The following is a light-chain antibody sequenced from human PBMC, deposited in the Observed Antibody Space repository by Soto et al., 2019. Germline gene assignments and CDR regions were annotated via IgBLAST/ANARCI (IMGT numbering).Light chain of an antibody. Sequence: QSVLTQAPSVSGAPGQRVTFSCTGGSSNIGAGYHVHWYQQLPGTAPKLLIYANTNRPSGVPDRFSGSKSGTSASLAITGLQAEDEADYYCQSYDSSLSAYVFGTGTKVTVL. CDR3: QSYDSSLSAYV. J-gene: IGLJ1*01. V-gene: IGLV1-40*01. CDR2: ANT. CDR1: SSNIGAGYH.